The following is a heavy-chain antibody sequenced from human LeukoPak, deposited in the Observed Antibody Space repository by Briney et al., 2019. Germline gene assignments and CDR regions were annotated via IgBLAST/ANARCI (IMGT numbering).Heavy chain of an antibody. CDR2: ISGSGGST. CDR1: GFTFSSYA. D-gene: IGHD3-22*01. Sequence: PGGSLRLSCAASGFTFSSYAMSWVRQAPGKGLEWDSAISGSGGSTYYADSVKGRFTISRDNSKNTLYLQMNSLRAEDTAVYYCATFDSSGYYPNYYFDYWGQGTLVTVSS. CDR3: ATFDSSGYYPNYYFDY. J-gene: IGHJ4*02. V-gene: IGHV3-23*01.